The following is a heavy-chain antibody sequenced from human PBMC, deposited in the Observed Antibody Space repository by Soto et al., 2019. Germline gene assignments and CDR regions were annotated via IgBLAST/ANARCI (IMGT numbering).Heavy chain of an antibody. CDR3: ARANGDYEGGYYYYYGMDV. CDR1: GGTFSSYA. D-gene: IGHD4-17*01. Sequence: QVQLVQSGAEVKKPGSSVKVSCKASGGTFSSYAISWVRQAPGQGLEWMGGIIPIFGTANYAQKFQGRVTITADKSTSTAYMELSSLRSEDTAVYYCARANGDYEGGYYYYYGMDVWGQGTTVTVSS. V-gene: IGHV1-69*06. J-gene: IGHJ6*02. CDR2: IIPIFGTA.